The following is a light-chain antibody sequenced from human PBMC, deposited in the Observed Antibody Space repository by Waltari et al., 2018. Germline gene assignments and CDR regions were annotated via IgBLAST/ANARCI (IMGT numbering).Light chain of an antibody. CDR1: SGINVGTYR. J-gene: IGLJ1*01. CDR2: YKSDSDK. Sequence: QAVLTQPSSLSASPGASVSLTCTLRSGINVGTYRINWYQQKAGSPPQFLLRYKSDSDKEQGSGGPGRFSGSKEASADAGILLISGLQSGDEADYYCMIWHSNAYVFGTGTKVTVL. CDR3: MIWHSNAYV. V-gene: IGLV5-45*03.